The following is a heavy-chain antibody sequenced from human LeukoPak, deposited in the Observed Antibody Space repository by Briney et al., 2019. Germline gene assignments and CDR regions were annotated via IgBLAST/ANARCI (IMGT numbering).Heavy chain of an antibody. D-gene: IGHD2-21*02. V-gene: IGHV3-23*01. J-gene: IGHJ4*02. Sequence: QSEGSLRLSCAASGFTFSSYAMSWVRQAPGKGLEWVSAISGSGGSTYYADSVTGRFTISRDNSNNRVYLQMNSLRAEDTAVYYCARDYCGGDCYTPPLGFNYWGQGTLVTVSS. CDR1: GFTFSSYA. CDR2: ISGSGGST. CDR3: ARDYCGGDCYTPPLGFNY.